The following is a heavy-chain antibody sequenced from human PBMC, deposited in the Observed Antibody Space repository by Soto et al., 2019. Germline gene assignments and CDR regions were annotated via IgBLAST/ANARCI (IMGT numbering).Heavy chain of an antibody. J-gene: IGHJ6*03. CDR2: INPNSGGT. Sequence: GASVKVSCKASGYTFTGYYMHWVRQAPGQGLEWMGWINPNSGGTNYAQKFQGWDTMTRDTSISTAYMELSRLRSDDTAVYYCARGGIAATGAYYYYYMDVWGKGTTVTVSS. CDR3: ARGGIAATGAYYYYYMDV. V-gene: IGHV1-2*04. CDR1: GYTFTGYY. D-gene: IGHD2-15*01.